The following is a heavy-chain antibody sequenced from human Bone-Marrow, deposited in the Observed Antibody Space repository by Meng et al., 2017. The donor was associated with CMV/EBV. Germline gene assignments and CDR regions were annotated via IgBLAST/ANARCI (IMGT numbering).Heavy chain of an antibody. J-gene: IGHJ5*02. D-gene: IGHD3/OR15-3a*01. Sequence: GESLKISCAASGFTFSDYEMNWVRQAPGKGLEWISYISYNGGAIYYADSVKGRFTISRDNAKNSLYLQMSSLRAEDTAVYYCARGLRTGLNWFDPWGQGPRVTGSS. CDR3: ARGLRTGLNWFDP. CDR2: ISYNGGAI. CDR1: GFTFSDYE. V-gene: IGHV3-48*03.